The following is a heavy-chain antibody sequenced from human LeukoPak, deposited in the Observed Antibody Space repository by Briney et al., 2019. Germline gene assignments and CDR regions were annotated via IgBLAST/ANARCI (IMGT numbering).Heavy chain of an antibody. Sequence: ASVKVSCKASGGTFSSYATSWVRQAPGQGLEWMGGIIPIFGTANYAQKFQGRVTITADESTSTAYVELSSLRSEDTAVYYCARDPGGHRIAAAGTDLYYYYGMDVWGQGTTVTVSS. CDR3: ARDPGGHRIAAAGTDLYYYYGMDV. J-gene: IGHJ6*02. D-gene: IGHD6-13*01. V-gene: IGHV1-69*13. CDR1: GGTFSSYA. CDR2: IIPIFGTA.